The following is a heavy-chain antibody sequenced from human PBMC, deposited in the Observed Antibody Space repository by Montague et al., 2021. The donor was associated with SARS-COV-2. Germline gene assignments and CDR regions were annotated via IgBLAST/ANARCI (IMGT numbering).Heavy chain of an antibody. CDR2: ISSSTNII. CDR3: AKEQVLRAASPGALDV. D-gene: IGHD6-6*01. CDR1: GFTFSSYS. V-gene: IGHV3-48*04. J-gene: IGHJ3*01. Sequence: SLRLSCAASGFTFSSYSVNWVRQAPGKGLEWISYISSSTNIIYYADSVKGRFTISRDNARNSLYLQMDSLRVDGTAVYYCAKEQVLRAASPGALDVWGQGTLVTVSS.